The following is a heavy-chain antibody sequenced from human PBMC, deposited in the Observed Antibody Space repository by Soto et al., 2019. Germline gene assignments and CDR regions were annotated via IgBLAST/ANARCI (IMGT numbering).Heavy chain of an antibody. CDR1: GFTFSNYW. CDR2: INSDGSRT. CDR3: ARGWSPYYRYCHX. Sequence: LSCGASGFTFSNYWLRWGRQAPGEGLVRLSRINSDGSRTNYPDSVKGRFTISRDNAKNTPYLQMESLRAEDTAVYYCARGWSPYYRYCHXWRQAAQVTVSX. D-gene: IGHD3-3*01. J-gene: IGHJ4*02. V-gene: IGHV3-74*01.